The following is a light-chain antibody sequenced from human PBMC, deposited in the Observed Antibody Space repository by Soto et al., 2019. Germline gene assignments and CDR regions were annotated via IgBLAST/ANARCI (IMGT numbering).Light chain of an antibody. CDR3: QQRSNWPPGTT. Sequence: EIVLTQSPATLSVSPGEGATLSCRASQSVSIYLAWYQQKPGQAPRLLIYDASNRATGIPARFSGSGSGTDFTLTISSLEPEDFAVYYCQQRSNWPPGTTFGQGTKLEIK. CDR2: DAS. CDR1: QSVSIY. J-gene: IGKJ2*01. V-gene: IGKV3-11*01.